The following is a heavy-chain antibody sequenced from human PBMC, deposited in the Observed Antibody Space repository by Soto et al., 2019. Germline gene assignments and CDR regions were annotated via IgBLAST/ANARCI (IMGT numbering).Heavy chain of an antibody. CDR2: INPNSGGT. V-gene: IGHV1-2*04. J-gene: IGHJ3*02. CDR1: GYTFTAYY. D-gene: IGHD2-15*01. CDR3: ARGAQYCSGGSCYPSPTFDI. Sequence: ASVKVSCKASGYTFTAYYMHWVRQAPGQGLESMGWINPNSGGTNYAQKFQGWVTMTRDTSISTAYLELSRLRSDDTAVYYCARGAQYCSGGSCYPSPTFDIWGQGTMVTVSS.